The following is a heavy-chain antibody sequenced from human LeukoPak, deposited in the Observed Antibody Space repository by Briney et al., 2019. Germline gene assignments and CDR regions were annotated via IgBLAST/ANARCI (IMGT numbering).Heavy chain of an antibody. D-gene: IGHD3-10*01. CDR1: GFTFSSYW. J-gene: IGHJ5*02. CDR3: ARDAGGPTYNWFDP. Sequence: GGSLRLSCAASGFTFSSYWMSWVRQAPGKGLEWVANIKQDGSEKYYVDSVKGRFTISRDNAKNSLYLQMNSLRAEDTAVYYCARDAGGPTYNWFDPWGQGTLVTVSS. CDR2: IKQDGSEK. V-gene: IGHV3-7*01.